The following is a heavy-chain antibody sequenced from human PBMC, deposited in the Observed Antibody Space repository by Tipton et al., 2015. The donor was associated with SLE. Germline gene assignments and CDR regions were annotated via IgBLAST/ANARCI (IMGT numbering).Heavy chain of an antibody. CDR2: IYYSGST. Sequence: LRLSCTVSGGSISSYYWSWIRQPPGKGLEWIGYIYYSGSTNYYPSLKSRVTISVDTSKNQFSLKLNSVTAADTAVYYCARAYGDNPFDYWGQGTLVTVPS. CDR3: ARAYGDNPFDY. J-gene: IGHJ4*02. CDR1: GGSISSYY. V-gene: IGHV4-59*01. D-gene: IGHD4-17*01.